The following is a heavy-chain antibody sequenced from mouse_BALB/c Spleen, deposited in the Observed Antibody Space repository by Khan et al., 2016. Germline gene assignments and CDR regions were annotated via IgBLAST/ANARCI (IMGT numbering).Heavy chain of an antibody. D-gene: IGHD6-2*01. CDR2: IYPGDGDT. Sequence: QMQLEESGAELVRPGSSVKISCKASDYAFSSYWMNWVKQRPGQGLEWIGQIYPGDGDTNYNGKFKGKATLTADKSSSTVYMQLSSLTSEDSAVYFCARGILLRLCYAMDYWGQGTSVTVSS. CDR1: DYAFSSYW. CDR3: ARGILLRLCYAMDY. V-gene: IGHV1-80*01. J-gene: IGHJ4*01.